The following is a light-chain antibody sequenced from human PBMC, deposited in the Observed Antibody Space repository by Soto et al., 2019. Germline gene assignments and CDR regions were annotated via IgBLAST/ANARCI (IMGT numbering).Light chain of an antibody. CDR3: QTYDSNLNVV. J-gene: IGLJ2*01. Sequence: QSVLAQPPSVSGAPGQRVTISCTGSTSNIGAGYDVHWYQHLPGTAPKLLIYCNSNRPSGVPDRFSGSQSGTSASLVITGLQTEDEADYYCQTYDSNLNVVFGGGTKLTVL. CDR1: TSNIGAGYD. CDR2: CNS. V-gene: IGLV1-40*01.